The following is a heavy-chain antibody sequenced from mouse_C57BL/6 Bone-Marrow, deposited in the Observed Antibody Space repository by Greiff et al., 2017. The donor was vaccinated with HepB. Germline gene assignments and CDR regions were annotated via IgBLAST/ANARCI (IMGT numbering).Heavy chain of an antibody. D-gene: IGHD1-1*01. CDR2: IYPGSGST. CDR1: GYTFTSYW. Sequence: QVQLQQPGAELVKPGASVKMSCKASGYTFTSYWITWVKQRPGQGLEWIGDIYPGSGSTNYNEKFKSKVTLTVDTSSSTAYMQLSSLTSADSAVYYCASPYYYGSTPYAMDYWGQGTSVTVSS. J-gene: IGHJ4*01. CDR3: ASPYYYGSTPYAMDY. V-gene: IGHV1-55*01.